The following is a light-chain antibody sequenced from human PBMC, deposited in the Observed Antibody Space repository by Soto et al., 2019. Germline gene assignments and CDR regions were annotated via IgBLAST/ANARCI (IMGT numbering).Light chain of an antibody. CDR3: QQYGSLSWT. J-gene: IGKJ1*01. V-gene: IGKV3-20*01. CDR1: QSVSSSY. CDR2: GAS. Sequence: EIVLTQSPGTLSLSPGEIATLSFRASQSVSSSYLAWYQQKPGQAPRLLIYGASSRATGIPDRFSGSGSGTDFTLTISRLEPEDFAVYYCQQYGSLSWTFGQGTKVDI.